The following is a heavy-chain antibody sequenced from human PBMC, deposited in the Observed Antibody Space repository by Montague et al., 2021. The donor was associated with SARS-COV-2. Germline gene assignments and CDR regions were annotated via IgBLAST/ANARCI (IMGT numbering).Heavy chain of an antibody. D-gene: IGHD2-15*01. CDR2: IGTPGDT. V-gene: IGHV3-13*01. Sequence: SLRLSCAASGFTFNTYDMHWVRQATGKGLEWVSSIGTPGDTYYPGSVKDRFTISRENAKNSLYLQMNSLRAGDTAVYYCARGGYCSGSNCLYFDSWGQGTLVTVSS. CDR3: ARGGYCSGSNCLYFDS. CDR1: GFTFNTYD. J-gene: IGHJ4*02.